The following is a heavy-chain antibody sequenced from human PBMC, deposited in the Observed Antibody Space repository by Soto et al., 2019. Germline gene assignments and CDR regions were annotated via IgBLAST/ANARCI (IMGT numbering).Heavy chain of an antibody. CDR2: INAGNGDT. CDR3: ARTQYYYDSSGYYYVAAVDI. D-gene: IGHD3-22*01. Sequence: ASVKVSCKASGYTFTGYYMHWVRQAPGQGLEWMGWINAGNGDTKYSQNFQGTVTFIRDTSANTAYMVLSSLRSEDTAVYYCARTQYYYDSSGYYYVAAVDIWGQGTMVTVSS. V-gene: IGHV1-3*01. J-gene: IGHJ3*02. CDR1: GYTFTGYY.